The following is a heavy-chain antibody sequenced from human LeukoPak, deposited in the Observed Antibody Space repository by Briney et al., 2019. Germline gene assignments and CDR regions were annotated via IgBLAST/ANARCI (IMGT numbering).Heavy chain of an antibody. V-gene: IGHV1-2*02. CDR2: INPNTGST. CDR1: GYIFTSYY. J-gene: IGHJ4*02. CDR3: ARSVSISPMFDY. D-gene: IGHD2-21*01. Sequence: ASVNVSCKASGYIFTSYYMHWVRQAPGQGLEWMGWINPNTGSTNFAQKFQGRIAMMRATSITTFYMELNSLRSGDTAVYYCARSVSISPMFDYWGQGTLIPVSS.